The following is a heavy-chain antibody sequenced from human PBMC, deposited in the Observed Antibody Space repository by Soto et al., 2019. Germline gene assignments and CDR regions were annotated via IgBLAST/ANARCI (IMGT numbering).Heavy chain of an antibody. CDR1: GFTFSNFV. CDR2: IGGTSGST. Sequence: LRLSFAASGFTFSNFVMGWVRRAPGKGLEWVSAIGGTSGSTYYADSVKGRFTISRDNSKNTLSLQMNSLRADDTAVYYCAKRRGDGYFDLWGRGSLVTVSS. CDR3: AKRRGDGYFDL. D-gene: IGHD7-27*01. V-gene: IGHV3-23*01. J-gene: IGHJ2*01.